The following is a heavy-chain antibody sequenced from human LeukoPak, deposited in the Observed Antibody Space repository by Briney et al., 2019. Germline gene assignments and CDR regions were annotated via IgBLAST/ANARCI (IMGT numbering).Heavy chain of an antibody. J-gene: IGHJ6*03. CDR3: ARDLEWLYIGYYMDV. CDR2: ISTSSSYK. Sequence: KPGGSLRLSCAASGFTFSSYSMNWVRRAPGKGLEWVSSISTSSSYKYYADSVKGRFTISRDNAKNSLYLQMNSLRAEDTAVYYCARDLEWLYIGYYMDVWGKRTTVTVSS. CDR1: GFTFSSYS. D-gene: IGHD3-3*01. V-gene: IGHV3-21*01.